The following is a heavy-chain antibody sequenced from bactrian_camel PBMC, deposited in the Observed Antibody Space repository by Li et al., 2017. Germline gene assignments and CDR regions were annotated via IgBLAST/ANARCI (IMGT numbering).Heavy chain of an antibody. CDR3: SKGWGLGAMVRDPV. J-gene: IGHJ4*01. D-gene: IGHD5*01. V-gene: IGHV3S42*01. CDR2: INSGGDNT. CDR1: GFEFSRSS. Sequence: EVQLVESGGGLVQPGGSLRLSCAASGFEFSRSSMSWVRQAPGKGVEWVSGINSGGDNTGYANSVRGRFTISRDNAKNMLYLQLNSLKVEDTARYYCSKGWGLGAMVRDPVRGQGTQVTVS.